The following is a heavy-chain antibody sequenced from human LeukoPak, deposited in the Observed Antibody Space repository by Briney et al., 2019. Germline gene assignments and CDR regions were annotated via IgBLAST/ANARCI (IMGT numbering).Heavy chain of an antibody. CDR1: GFTFSSYE. V-gene: IGHV3-48*03. Sequence: PGGSLRLSCAASGFTFSSYEMNWVRQAPGKGLEWVSYISSSGSTIYYAGSVKGRFTISRGNAKNSLYLQMNSLRAEDTAVYYCARAYLHDYGDYQWFDPWGQGTLVTVSS. D-gene: IGHD4-17*01. CDR2: ISSSGSTI. CDR3: ARAYLHDYGDYQWFDP. J-gene: IGHJ5*02.